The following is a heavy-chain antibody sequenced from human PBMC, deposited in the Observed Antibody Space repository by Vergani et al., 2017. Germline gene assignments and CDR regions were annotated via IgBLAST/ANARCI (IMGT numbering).Heavy chain of an antibody. D-gene: IGHD3-16*01. J-gene: IGHJ2*01. Sequence: QTQLQESGPGLVKASETLSLTCTVSGDSIISRSYYWGWIRQPPGKGLEWIGSIYNSGNGDSSSSLKSRVTISADTSKNQFSLRLTSVTAADTAVYYCASGKYYSDSTSHFRGRYFDVWGRGTLVTVPS. V-gene: IGHV4-39*01. CDR1: GDSIISRSYY. CDR2: IYNSGNG. CDR3: ASGKYYSDSTSHFRGRYFDV.